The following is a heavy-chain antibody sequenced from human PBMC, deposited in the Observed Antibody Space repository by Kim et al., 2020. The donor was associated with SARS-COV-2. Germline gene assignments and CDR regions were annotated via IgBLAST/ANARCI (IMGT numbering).Heavy chain of an antibody. J-gene: IGHJ3*02. CDR1: GYTFTSYG. CDR3: ARDEGGGIIAAALNAFDI. D-gene: IGHD6-13*01. V-gene: IGHV1-18*01. CDR2: ISAYNGNT. Sequence: ASVKVSCKASGYTFTSYGISWVRQAPGQGLEWMGWISAYNGNTNYAQKLQGRVTMTTDTSTSTAYMELRSLRSDDTAVYYCARDEGGGIIAAALNAFDIWGQGTMVTVSS.